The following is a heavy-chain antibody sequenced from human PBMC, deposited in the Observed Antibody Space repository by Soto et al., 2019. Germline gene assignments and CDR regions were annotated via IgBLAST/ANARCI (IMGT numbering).Heavy chain of an antibody. CDR3: GRDPALRFLEWLLFDYYGMDV. V-gene: IGHV1-3*01. CDR1: GYTFTSYA. CDR2: INAGNGNT. Sequence: ASVKVSCKASGYTFTSYAMHWVRQAPGQRLEWMGWINAGNGNTKYSQKLQGSVTITRDTSASTAYMELSSLRSEDTAVYYCGRDPALRFLEWLLFDYYGMDVWGQGTTVTVS. D-gene: IGHD3-3*01. J-gene: IGHJ6*02.